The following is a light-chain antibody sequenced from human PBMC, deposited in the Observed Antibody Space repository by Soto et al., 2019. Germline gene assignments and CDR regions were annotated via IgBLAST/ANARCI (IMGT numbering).Light chain of an antibody. CDR3: YQYDSSPWT. CDR2: GAY. V-gene: IGKV3-20*01. CDR1: QSVSSSY. Sequence: EIVLTQSPGTLSLSPGERATLSCRASQSVSSSYLAWYQQKPGQAPRLLIYGAYTRATGIQARFSGSGSGTDFTLTISRLEPEDFAVYFCYQYDSSPWTFGQGTKVDIK. J-gene: IGKJ1*01.